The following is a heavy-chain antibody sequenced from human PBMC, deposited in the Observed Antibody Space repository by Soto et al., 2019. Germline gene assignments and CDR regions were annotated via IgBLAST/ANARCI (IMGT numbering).Heavy chain of an antibody. J-gene: IGHJ4*02. CDR2: IHHSGST. D-gene: IGHD6-6*01. CDR3: ERGQSTSGYDS. Sequence: PSETLSLTCSVYGASFSGYYWSWIRQSPGKGLEWIGEIHHSGSTHYNPSLKSRLTFSIDESQSQFYMMLTSVTAADTALYFCERGQSTSGYDSWGQGSLVTVSS. CDR1: GASFSGYY. V-gene: IGHV4-34*01.